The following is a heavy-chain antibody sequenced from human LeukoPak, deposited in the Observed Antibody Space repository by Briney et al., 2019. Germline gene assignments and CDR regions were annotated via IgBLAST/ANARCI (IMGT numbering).Heavy chain of an antibody. CDR1: GYSISSGYY. CDR2: IYHNGST. D-gene: IGHD3-22*01. CDR3: AREGYYDTSGPRGFDL. Sequence: SETLSLTCAVSGYSISSGYYWGWIRQPPGKGLEWIGSIYHNGSTYYNPSLKSRVTISVDTSKNQFSLKLSSVTAADTAVYYCAREGYYDTSGPRGFDLWGRGTLVTVSS. V-gene: IGHV4-38-2*02. J-gene: IGHJ2*01.